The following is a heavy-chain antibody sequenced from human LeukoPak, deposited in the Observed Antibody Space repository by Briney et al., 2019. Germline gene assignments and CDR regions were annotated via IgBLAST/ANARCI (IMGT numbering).Heavy chain of an antibody. J-gene: IGHJ4*02. CDR3: ARSTGVPKFGFDY. CDR2: IIPILGIA. Sequence: SVKVSCKASGGTFSSYAISWVRQAPGQGLEWMGRIIPILGIANYAQKFQGRVTITADKSTSTAYMELSSLRSEDMAVYYCARSTGVPKFGFDYWGQGTLVTVSS. CDR1: GGTFSSYA. V-gene: IGHV1-69*04. D-gene: IGHD3-16*01.